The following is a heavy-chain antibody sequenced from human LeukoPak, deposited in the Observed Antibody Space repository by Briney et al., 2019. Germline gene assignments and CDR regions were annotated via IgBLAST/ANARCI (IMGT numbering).Heavy chain of an antibody. CDR3: AREKGSSSWYWAPFFDY. J-gene: IGHJ4*02. CDR2: IYYSGST. V-gene: IGHV4-39*07. Sequence: SETLSLTCTVSGGSISSSSYYWGWIRQPPGKGLEWIGSIYYSGSTYYNPSLKSRVTISVDTSKNQFSLKLSSVTAADTAVYYCAREKGSSSWYWAPFFDYWGQGTLVTVSS. D-gene: IGHD6-13*01. CDR1: GGSISSSSYY.